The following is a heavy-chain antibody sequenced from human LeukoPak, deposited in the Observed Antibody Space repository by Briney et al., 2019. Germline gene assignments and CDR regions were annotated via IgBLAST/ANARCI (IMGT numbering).Heavy chain of an antibody. D-gene: IGHD4-11*01. V-gene: IGHV4-61*02. CDR2: IYTSGST. J-gene: IGHJ4*02. Sequence: SETLSLTCTVSGGSISSGSYYWSWIRQPAGKGLEWIGRIYTSGSTNYNPSLKSRVTISVDTSKNQFSLKLSSVTAADTAVYYCARAGLTVTKDWRQGTLVTVSS. CDR1: GGSISSGSYY. CDR3: ARAGLTVTKD.